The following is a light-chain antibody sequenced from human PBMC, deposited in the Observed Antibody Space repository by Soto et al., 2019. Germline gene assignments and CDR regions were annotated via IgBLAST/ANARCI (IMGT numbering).Light chain of an antibody. CDR3: QQTHSTIHS. V-gene: IGKV1-5*01. CDR1: QSVRSW. J-gene: IGKJ2*01. Sequence: DIHVTKAPSTLSASVGDRVTIACRASQSVRSWLAWYQQKPGRAPQLLMFAAANLESGVPSRFRGSGSGTDFTLTISSLQPEDFATYYCQQTHSTIHSFGQGTKVDIK. CDR2: AAA.